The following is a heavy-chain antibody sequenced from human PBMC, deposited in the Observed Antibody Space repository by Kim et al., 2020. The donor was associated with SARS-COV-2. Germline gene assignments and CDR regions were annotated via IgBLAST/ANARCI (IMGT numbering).Heavy chain of an antibody. CDR2: IYYSGST. D-gene: IGHD2-15*01. Sequence: SETQSLTCTVSGGSISSSSYYWGWIRQPPGKGLEWIGSIYYSGSTYYNPSLKSRVTISVDTSKNQFSLKLSSVTAADTAVYYCARQPLYCSGGSCYSFWFDPWGQGTLVTVSS. J-gene: IGHJ5*02. V-gene: IGHV4-39*01. CDR1: GGSISSSSYY. CDR3: ARQPLYCSGGSCYSFWFDP.